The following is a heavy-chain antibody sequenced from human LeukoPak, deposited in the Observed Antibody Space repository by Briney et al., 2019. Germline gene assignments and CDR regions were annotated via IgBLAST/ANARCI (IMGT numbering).Heavy chain of an antibody. J-gene: IGHJ4*02. D-gene: IGHD3-22*01. CDR3: ARHSFYYDSSGYHYYFDY. V-gene: IGHV4-39*01. CDR1: GGSISSSNYY. CDR2: IHYSGST. Sequence: PSETLSLTCSVSGGSISSSNYYWGWIRQPPGKGLEWIGSIHYSGSTYYNPSLLGRVTMPVDTSTTQFSLRLSSVTAADTAVYYWARHSFYYDSSGYHYYFDYWGQGTLVTVSS.